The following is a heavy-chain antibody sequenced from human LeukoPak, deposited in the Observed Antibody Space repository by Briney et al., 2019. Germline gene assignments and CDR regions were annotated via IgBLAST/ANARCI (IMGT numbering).Heavy chain of an antibody. D-gene: IGHD3-10*01. CDR2: ISPSGQHT. V-gene: IGHV3-21*01. Sequence: GGSLRLSCATSAFTFSSYTMNWIRQAPGKGLEWVSSISPSGQHTFHADSVKGRFSISRDNAGNALYMAMNSLRAEDTAVYYCVRDFLGESGAGGYWGQGTLVTVSS. J-gene: IGHJ4*02. CDR1: AFTFSSYT. CDR3: VRDFLGESGAGGY.